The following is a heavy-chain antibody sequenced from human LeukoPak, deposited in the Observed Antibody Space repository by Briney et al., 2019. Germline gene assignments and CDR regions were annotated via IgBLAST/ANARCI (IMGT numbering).Heavy chain of an antibody. CDR2: IYYSGST. V-gene: IGHV4-39*07. CDR3: ARDLGYCSGGSCYSDAFDI. CDR1: GGSISSSNYY. D-gene: IGHD2-15*01. J-gene: IGHJ3*02. Sequence: SETLSLTCTVSGGSISSSNYYWGWIRQPPGKGLEWIGNIYYSGSTYYNPSLKSRVTISVDTSKNQFSLKLSSVTAADTAVYYCARDLGYCSGGSCYSDAFDIWGQGTMVTVSS.